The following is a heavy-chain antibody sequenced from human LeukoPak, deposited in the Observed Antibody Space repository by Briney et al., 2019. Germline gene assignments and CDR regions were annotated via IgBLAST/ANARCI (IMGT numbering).Heavy chain of an antibody. D-gene: IGHD3-22*01. CDR2: IYYSGST. CDR3: ARAGDSSGYYQLLLDY. Sequence: SETLSLTCTVSGGSISSGGYYWSWIRQHPGKGLEWIGYIYYSGSTYYNPSLKSRVTISVDTSKNQFSLKLSSVTAVDTAVYYCARAGDSSGYYQLLLDYWGQGTLVTVSS. CDR1: GGSISSGGYY. J-gene: IGHJ4*02. V-gene: IGHV4-31*03.